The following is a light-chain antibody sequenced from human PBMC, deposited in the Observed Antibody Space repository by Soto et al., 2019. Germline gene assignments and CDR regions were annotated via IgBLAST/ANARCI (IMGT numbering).Light chain of an antibody. CDR2: GAS. CDR3: HQYTDWPRT. J-gene: IGKJ1*01. V-gene: IGKV3-15*01. CDR1: QNINAN. Sequence: EIVMTQSPATLSVSPGEGVTLSCRASQNINANLAWYQQRPGQAPRLLIYGASGRATGTPARFSGSGSGTEFTLTISSLQSEDFGVYFCHQYTDWPRTFGLGTKVETK.